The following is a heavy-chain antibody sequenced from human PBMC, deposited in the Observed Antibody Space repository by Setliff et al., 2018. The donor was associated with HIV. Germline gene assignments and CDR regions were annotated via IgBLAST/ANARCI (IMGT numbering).Heavy chain of an antibody. Sequence: SETLSLTCTVSGGSISSGGYYWSWIRQPAGKGLEWIGHIYTSGSTKYNPSLKGRVTISVDTSKHQFSLNLSSVTAADTAFYYCATFSPRDAFDIWGQGTMVTVSS. J-gene: IGHJ3*02. V-gene: IGHV4-61*09. D-gene: IGHD3-16*01. CDR2: IYTSGST. CDR1: GGSISSGGYY. CDR3: ATFSPRDAFDI.